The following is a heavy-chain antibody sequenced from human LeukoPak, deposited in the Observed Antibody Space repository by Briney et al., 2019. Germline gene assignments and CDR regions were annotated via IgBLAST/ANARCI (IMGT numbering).Heavy chain of an antibody. Sequence: PGGSLRLSCAASGFTFSSYGMHWVRQAPGKGLEWVAVIWRDGSNKYYADSVKGRFTISRDSSKNTLYLQMNSLRAEDTAVYYCAKERGYYYDSSGLYPWGQGTLVTVSS. CDR3: AKERGYYYDSSGLYP. J-gene: IGHJ5*02. V-gene: IGHV3-33*06. CDR1: GFTFSSYG. D-gene: IGHD3-22*01. CDR2: IWRDGSNK.